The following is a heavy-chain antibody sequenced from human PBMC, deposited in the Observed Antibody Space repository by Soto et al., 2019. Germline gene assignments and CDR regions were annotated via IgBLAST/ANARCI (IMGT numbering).Heavy chain of an antibody. D-gene: IGHD3-10*01. Sequence: RGESLKISCKGSGYSFTSYWIGWVRQMPGKGLEWMGIIYPGDSDTRYSPSFQGQVTIAADKSISTAYLQGSSLKASDSAMYYCARLTYSGSGSYRGWFDPWGQGTLVTVSS. V-gene: IGHV5-51*01. J-gene: IGHJ5*02. CDR3: ARLTYSGSGSYRGWFDP. CDR1: GYSFTSYW. CDR2: IYPGDSDT.